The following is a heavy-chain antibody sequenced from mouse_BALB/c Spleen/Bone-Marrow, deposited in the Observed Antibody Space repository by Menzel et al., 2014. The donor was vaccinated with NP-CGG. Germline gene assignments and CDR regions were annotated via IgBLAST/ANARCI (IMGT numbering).Heavy chain of an antibody. CDR1: GYTFTDNW. D-gene: IGHD2-4*01. V-gene: IGHV1-69*01. Sequence: QVQLQQPGAELGMPGASVKMSCKASGYTFTDNWMYWVKQRPGQGLEWIGAIDTSDSYTNFNQKFMGKASLTVDASSCTAYMQVSSLTSDDSAVYYCARGGHDFSLDYWGQGTSVTVSS. CDR3: ARGGHDFSLDY. CDR2: IDTSDSYT. J-gene: IGHJ4*01.